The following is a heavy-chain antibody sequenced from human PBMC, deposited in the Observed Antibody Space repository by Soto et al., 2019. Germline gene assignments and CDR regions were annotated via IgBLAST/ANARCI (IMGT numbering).Heavy chain of an antibody. Sequence: LSLTCAASGFTFSNAWMSWVRQAPGKGLEWVGRIKSKTDGGTTDYAAPVKGRFTISRDDSKNTLYLQMNSLKTEDTAVYYCEAVYNWNYDYWGQGTLVTVSS. V-gene: IGHV3-15*01. J-gene: IGHJ4*02. D-gene: IGHD1-7*01. CDR1: GFTFSNAW. CDR3: EAVYNWNYDY. CDR2: IKSKTDGGTT.